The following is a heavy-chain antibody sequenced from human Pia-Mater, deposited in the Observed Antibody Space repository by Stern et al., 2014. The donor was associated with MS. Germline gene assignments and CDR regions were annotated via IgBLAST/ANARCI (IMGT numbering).Heavy chain of an antibody. CDR1: GYTFTTYY. Sequence: QVQLVQSGAEVKKPGASVNISCVTSGYTFTTYYVHWVRQAHGQGLEWMGIINTSDGDTSHTRKFQDRVTVTRDTSASTVYLKLSSLKSEDTAVYYCARQRTTGHMDFDYWGQGTLVTVSS. CDR3: ARQRTTGHMDFDY. V-gene: IGHV1-46*01. D-gene: IGHD1-1*01. CDR2: INTSDGDT. J-gene: IGHJ4*02.